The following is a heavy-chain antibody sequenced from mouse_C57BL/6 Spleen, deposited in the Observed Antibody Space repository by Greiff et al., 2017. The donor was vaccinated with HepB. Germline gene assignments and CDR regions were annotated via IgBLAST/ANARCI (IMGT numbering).Heavy chain of an antibody. Sequence: VKVVESGPELVKPGASVKISCKASGYAFSSSWMNWVKQRPGKGLEWIGRIYPGDGDTNYNGKFKGKATLTADNSSSTAYMQLSSLTSEDSAVYFCARDYGNYFYAMDYWGQGTSVTVSS. CDR3: ARDYGNYFYAMDY. CDR1: GYAFSSSW. D-gene: IGHD2-1*01. V-gene: IGHV1-82*01. CDR2: IYPGDGDT. J-gene: IGHJ4*01.